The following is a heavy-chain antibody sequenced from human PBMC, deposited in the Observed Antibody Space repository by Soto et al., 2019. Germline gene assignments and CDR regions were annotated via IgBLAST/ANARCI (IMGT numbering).Heavy chain of an antibody. V-gene: IGHV4-34*01. CDR3: ERGGMVYATLDY. CDR2: INHSGST. Sequence: SETLSLTCAVYGGSFSGYYWSWIRQPPGKGLEWIGEINHSGSTNYNPSLKSRVTISVDTSKNQFSLKLSSVTAADTAVYYCERGGMVYATLDYWGQGTLVTVSS. J-gene: IGHJ4*02. D-gene: IGHD2-8*01. CDR1: GGSFSGYY.